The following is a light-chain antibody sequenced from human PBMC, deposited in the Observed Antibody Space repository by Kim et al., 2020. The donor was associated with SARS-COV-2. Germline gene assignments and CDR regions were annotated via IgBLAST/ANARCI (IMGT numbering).Light chain of an antibody. CDR2: GAT. CDR3: QQYNNWPPGT. Sequence: PGERATLTCRASQSISSNLAWFQQKPGQAPRLLIYGATTRATGIPARFSGSGSGTEFTLTISSLQSEDFAVYYCQQYNNWPPGTFGQGTKVDIK. CDR1: QSISSN. V-gene: IGKV3-15*01. J-gene: IGKJ1*01.